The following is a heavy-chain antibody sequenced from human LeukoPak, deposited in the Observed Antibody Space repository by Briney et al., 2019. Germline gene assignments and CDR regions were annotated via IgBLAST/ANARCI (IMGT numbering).Heavy chain of an antibody. V-gene: IGHV3-23*01. CDR2: ISGSGGST. CDR1: GFTFSSYA. D-gene: IGHD6-19*01. CDR3: AKAGKPWLAYFDY. J-gene: IGHJ4*02. Sequence: PGGFLRLSCAASGFTFSSYAMSWVRQAPGKGLEWVSAISGSGGSTYYADSVKGRFTISRDNSKNTLYLQMNSLRAEDTAVYYCAKAGKPWLAYFDYWGQGTLVTVSS.